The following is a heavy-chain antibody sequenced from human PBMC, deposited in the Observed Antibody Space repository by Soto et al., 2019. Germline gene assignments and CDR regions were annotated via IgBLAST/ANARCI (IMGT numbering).Heavy chain of an antibody. J-gene: IGHJ4*02. Sequence: QLVQSGPDMKRPGASLKVSCKASGYTFTGYYIHWVRQAPGQGLEWMGWINPDSGATNYAQNFQGRVTLTSDTSINTASMDLTSLTSDDTAVYYCARGDFGTGGWPFPYFDYWGQGTLVIVSS. V-gene: IGHV1-2*02. CDR1: GYTFTGYY. CDR3: ARGDFGTGGWPFPYFDY. CDR2: INPDSGAT. D-gene: IGHD2-8*02.